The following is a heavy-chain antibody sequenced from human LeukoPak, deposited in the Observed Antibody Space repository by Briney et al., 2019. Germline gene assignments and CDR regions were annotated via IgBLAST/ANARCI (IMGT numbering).Heavy chain of an antibody. J-gene: IGHJ4*02. CDR2: IYADGNT. CDR3: ARDSYGDANFDS. D-gene: IGHD4-17*01. CDR1: GFIVNTNY. Sequence: GGSLRLSCAASGFIVNTNYMTWVRQAPGRGLEWVSFIYADGNTYYADSVKGRFTISRDISKNEVYLQMNSLRPEDTAVYYCARDSYGDANFDSWGQGTLVTVSS. V-gene: IGHV3-53*01.